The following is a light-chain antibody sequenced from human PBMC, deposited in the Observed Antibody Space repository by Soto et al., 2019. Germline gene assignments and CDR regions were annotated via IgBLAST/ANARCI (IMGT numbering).Light chain of an antibody. CDR1: QSVSSYY. V-gene: IGKV3-20*01. CDR2: AAS. Sequence: LLSQSPRTLYSSPGESATLSFRTSQSVSSYYSAWYQQKPGQAPRLLIYAASSRATGIPDRFSGSGSGTDFTLTISRLEPEDIAVYYCQQSGSSPPTFGQGTKVDI. J-gene: IGKJ1*01. CDR3: QQSGSSPPT.